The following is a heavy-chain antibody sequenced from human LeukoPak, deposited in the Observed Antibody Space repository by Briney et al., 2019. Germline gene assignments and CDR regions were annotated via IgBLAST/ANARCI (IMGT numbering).Heavy chain of an antibody. V-gene: IGHV4-34*01. CDR3: ARRHNVGFDY. CDR1: GGSFSGYY. D-gene: IGHD1-14*01. Sequence: PSETLSLTCAVYGGSFSGYYWSWIRQPPGKGLEWIGEINHSGSTNYNPSLKSRVIISVDTSKNQFSLKLSSVTAADTAVYYCARRHNVGFDYWGQGTLVTVSS. CDR2: INHSGST. J-gene: IGHJ4*02.